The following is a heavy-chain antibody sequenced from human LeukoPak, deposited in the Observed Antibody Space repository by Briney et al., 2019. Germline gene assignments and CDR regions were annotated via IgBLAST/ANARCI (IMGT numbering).Heavy chain of an antibody. CDR3: ARDLYSYGYVPIFDY. Sequence: PGGSLRLSCAASGFTFSSYAMHWVRQAPGKGLEYVSAISSNGGSTYYANSVKGRFTISRDNSKNTLYLQMGSLRAEDMAVYYRARDLYSYGYVPIFDYWGQGTLVTVSS. CDR1: GFTFSSYA. D-gene: IGHD5-18*01. CDR2: ISSNGGST. V-gene: IGHV3-64*01. J-gene: IGHJ4*02.